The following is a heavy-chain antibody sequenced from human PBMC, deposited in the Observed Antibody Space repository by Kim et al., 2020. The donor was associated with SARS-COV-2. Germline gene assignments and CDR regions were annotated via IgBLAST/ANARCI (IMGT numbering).Heavy chain of an antibody. D-gene: IGHD3-10*01. J-gene: IGHJ6*03. CDR2: INTYTGNP. Sequence: ASVKVSCKASGYTFTSYTLHWVRQAPGQGLEWMGWINTYTGNPTYAQGFTGRFVFSLDTSVSTAYLQISSLQAEDTAVYYCARGELLDYYYYSMDVWGKGTTVTVSS. CDR1: GYTFTSYT. V-gene: IGHV7-4-1*02. CDR3: ARGELLDYYYYSMDV.